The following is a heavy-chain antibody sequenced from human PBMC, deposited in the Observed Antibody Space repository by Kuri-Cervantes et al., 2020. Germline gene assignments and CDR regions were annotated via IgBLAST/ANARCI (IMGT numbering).Heavy chain of an antibody. CDR3: ARDYSYPWSVVPAARPRGFYYYMDV. CDR1: GFTFSSYA. J-gene: IGHJ6*03. V-gene: IGHV1-69*01. Sequence: KISCAASGFTFSSYAISWVRQAPGQGLEWMGGIIPIFGTANYAQKFQGRVTITADESTSTAYMELSSLRSEDTAVYYCARDYSYPWSVVPAARPRGFYYYMDVWGKGTTVTVSS. CDR2: IIPIFGTA. D-gene: IGHD2-2*01.